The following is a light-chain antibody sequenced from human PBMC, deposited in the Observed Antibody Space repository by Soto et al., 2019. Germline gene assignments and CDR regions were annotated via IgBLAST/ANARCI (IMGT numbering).Light chain of an antibody. CDR1: QDLTNY. V-gene: IGKV1-33*01. CDR3: QQYVNLPYT. CDR2: DTI. J-gene: IGKJ2*01. Sequence: DIQMTPSPPSRAASVGDRVTITCPASQDLTNYLNWYQQKPGEAPKLLIYDTITLEEGVPSRFSGSGSGTDFTFTITGLQPEDAAIYSCQQYVNLPYTFGQGTKLEIK.